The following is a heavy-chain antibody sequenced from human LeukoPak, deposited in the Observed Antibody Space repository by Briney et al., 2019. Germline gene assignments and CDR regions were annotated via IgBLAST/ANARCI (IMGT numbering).Heavy chain of an antibody. CDR3: ARSRGTTVTTLFGY. CDR1: GGSISSSSYY. D-gene: IGHD4-17*01. V-gene: IGHV4-39*07. J-gene: IGHJ4*02. CDR2: IYYSGST. Sequence: TSETLSLTCTVSGGSISSSSYYWGWIRQPPGKGLEWIGSIYYSGSTYYNPSLKSRVTISVDTSKNQFSLKLSSVTAADTAVYYCARSRGTTVTTLFGYWGQGTLVTVSS.